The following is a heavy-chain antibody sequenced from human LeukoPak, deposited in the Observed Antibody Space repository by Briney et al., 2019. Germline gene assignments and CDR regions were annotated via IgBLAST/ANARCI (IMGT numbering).Heavy chain of an antibody. V-gene: IGHV3-9*01. CDR2: ISWNSGSI. Sequence: PGRSLRLSSAASGFTFDEYAMHWVRHAPRKGLEWVSGISWNSGSIGYADSVKGRFTISRDNAKNSLYLQMNSLRAEDTALYYCAKDFYSGSYYKGFDYWGQGTLVTVSS. CDR3: AKDFYSGSYYKGFDY. CDR1: GFTFDEYA. D-gene: IGHD1-26*01. J-gene: IGHJ4*02.